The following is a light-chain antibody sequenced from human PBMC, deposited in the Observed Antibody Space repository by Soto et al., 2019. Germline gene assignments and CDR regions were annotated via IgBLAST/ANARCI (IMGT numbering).Light chain of an antibody. CDR2: EVS. CDR1: SSDVGSYNL. J-gene: IGLJ1*01. Sequence: QSALTQPASVSGSPGQSITISCTGTSSDVGSYNLVSWYQQHPGKAPKLMIYEVSKRPSGVSNRFSGSKSGNTASLTISGLQAEDEADYYCCSYAGSGTDVFGTGTQLTVL. V-gene: IGLV2-23*02. CDR3: CSYAGSGTDV.